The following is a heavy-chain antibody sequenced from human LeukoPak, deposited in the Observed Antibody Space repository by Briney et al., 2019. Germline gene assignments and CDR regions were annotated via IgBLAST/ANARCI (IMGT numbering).Heavy chain of an antibody. Sequence: PGRSLRLSCAASGFTFDDYAMHWVRQAPGKGLEWVSGISWNSGSIGYADSVKGRFTISRHNAKNSLYLQMNSLRAEDTALYYCAKDRAQFEYFDYWGQGTLVTVSS. CDR3: AKDRAQFEYFDY. J-gene: IGHJ4*02. V-gene: IGHV3-9*01. CDR1: GFTFDDYA. CDR2: ISWNSGSI. D-gene: IGHD5-24*01.